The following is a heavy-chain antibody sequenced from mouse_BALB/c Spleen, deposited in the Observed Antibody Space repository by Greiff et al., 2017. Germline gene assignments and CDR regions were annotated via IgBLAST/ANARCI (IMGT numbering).Heavy chain of an antibody. D-gene: IGHD1-1*01. J-gene: IGHJ1*01. CDR3: AREGTLRWYFDV. V-gene: IGHV1-7*01. CDR2: INPSTGYT. Sequence: VKLMESGAELAKPGASVKMSCKASGYTFTSYWMHWVKQRPGQGLEWIGYINPSTGYTEYNQKFKDKATLTADKSSSTAYMQLSSLTSEDSAVYYCAREGTLRWYFDVWGAGTTVTVSS. CDR1: GYTFTSYW.